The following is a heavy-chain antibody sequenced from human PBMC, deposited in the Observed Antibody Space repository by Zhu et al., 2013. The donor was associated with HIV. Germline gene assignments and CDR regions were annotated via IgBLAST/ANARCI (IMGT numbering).Heavy chain of an antibody. CDR3: ARGLXSTSSKAFDI. CDR2: MNPNSGNT. J-gene: IGHJ3*02. V-gene: IGHV1-8*01. Sequence: QVQLVQSGAEVKKPGASVKVSCKASGFTFTSYAFNWVRQATGQGLEWMGWMNPNSGNTGYAQKFQGRVTITRNTSISTAYLELSSLRSEDTAVYYCARGLXSTSSKAFDIWGQGTMVTVSS. CDR1: GFTFTSYA. D-gene: IGHD6-6*01.